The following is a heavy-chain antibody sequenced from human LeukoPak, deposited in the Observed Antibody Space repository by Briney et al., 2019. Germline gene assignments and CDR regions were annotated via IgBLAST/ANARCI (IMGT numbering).Heavy chain of an antibody. Sequence: GGSLRLPCAATGLSVSSNFMSWVRQAPGKGLEWVSVIYCGGSTYYADSVKGRFTISRDTPKNTLYLQMNSLRAEDTAVYYCAKERKLQPFDCWGQGTLVTVSS. V-gene: IGHV3-53*05. CDR2: IYCGGST. CDR3: AKERKLQPFDC. D-gene: IGHD6-6*01. J-gene: IGHJ4*02. CDR1: GLSVSSNF.